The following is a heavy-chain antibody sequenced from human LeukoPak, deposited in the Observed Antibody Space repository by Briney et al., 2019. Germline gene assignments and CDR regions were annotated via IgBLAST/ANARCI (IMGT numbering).Heavy chain of an antibody. Sequence: PGGSLRLSCAASGFTFSSYAMSWVRQAPGKGLEWVPAVTGSGGSTYYADSVRGRFTISRDNSKNTLFLQLDSLRVEDTAVYYCAKEDPAIILGIDYWGQGALVIVSS. CDR3: AKEDPAIILGIDY. CDR1: GFTFSSYA. J-gene: IGHJ4*02. D-gene: IGHD5-18*01. CDR2: VTGSGGST. V-gene: IGHV3-23*01.